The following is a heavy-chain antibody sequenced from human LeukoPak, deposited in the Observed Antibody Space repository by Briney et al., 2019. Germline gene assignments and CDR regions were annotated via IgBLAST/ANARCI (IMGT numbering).Heavy chain of an antibody. V-gene: IGHV4-59*01. CDR2: IYYSGST. CDR3: ASPGMGY. D-gene: IGHD3-16*01. J-gene: IGHJ4*02. CDR1: GGSINNYY. Sequence: PSETLSLTCTVSGGSINNYYWSWIRQPPGKGLEWIGYIYYSGSTNYNPSLKSRVTISVDTSKNQFSLRLNSVTAADTAEYYCASPGMGYWGQGTLVTVSS.